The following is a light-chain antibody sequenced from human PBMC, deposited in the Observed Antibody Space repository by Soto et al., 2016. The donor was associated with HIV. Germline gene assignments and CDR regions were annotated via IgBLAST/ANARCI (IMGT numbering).Light chain of an antibody. V-gene: IGLV3-21*04. CDR3: QVWDSVINGAV. J-gene: IGLJ2*01. CDR2: DDS. CDR1: NIGSKS. Sequence: SYVLTQAPSMSVAPGKTATITCEGNNIGSKSVHWYQQNPGQAPVLVISDDSARPSGIPERFSGSNSGNTATLTINRVEAGDEADYCCQVWDSVINGAVFGGRTKLAVL.